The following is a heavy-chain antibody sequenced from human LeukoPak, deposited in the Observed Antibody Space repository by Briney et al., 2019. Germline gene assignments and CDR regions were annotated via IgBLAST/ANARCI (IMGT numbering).Heavy chain of an antibody. CDR2: INHSGST. V-gene: IGHV4-34*01. CDR3: ARPRSSSWFDY. D-gene: IGHD6-13*01. J-gene: IGHJ4*02. CDR1: GVSFSGYY. Sequence: AETLSLTCAVYGVSFSGYYWSWIRQPPGKGLEWIGEINHSGSTNYNPSLKSRVTISVDTSKNQFSLKLSSVTAADTAVYYCARPRSSSWFDYWGQGTLVTVSS.